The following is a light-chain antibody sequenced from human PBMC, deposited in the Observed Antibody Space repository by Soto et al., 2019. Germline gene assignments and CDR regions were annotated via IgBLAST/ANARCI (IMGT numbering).Light chain of an antibody. CDR1: QSVSSN. V-gene: IGKV3-15*01. CDR2: GAS. Sequence: EIVMTQSPATLSVSPGERATLSCRASQSVSSNLAWYQQKPGQAPRLLIYGASTRATGIPARFSGSGSGTEFTLTISSLQSEDFAVHYCQQYNNWPPFTFGSGTKVDIK. J-gene: IGKJ3*01. CDR3: QQYNNWPPFT.